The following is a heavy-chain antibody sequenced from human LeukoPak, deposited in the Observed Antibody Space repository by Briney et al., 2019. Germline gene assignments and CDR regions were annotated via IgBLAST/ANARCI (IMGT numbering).Heavy chain of an antibody. CDR2: INRDGSQK. CDR1: GFSLSAYW. Sequence: PGGSLRLSCAASGFSLSAYWMTWVRQAPGKGLEWVANINRDGSQKNHVDSVKGRFTISRDNAKNSLYLQMNSLRVEDTAVYYCARGHPHGWELYLDYWGQGTLVTVSS. CDR3: ARGHPHGWELYLDY. V-gene: IGHV3-7*01. D-gene: IGHD4-23*01. J-gene: IGHJ4*02.